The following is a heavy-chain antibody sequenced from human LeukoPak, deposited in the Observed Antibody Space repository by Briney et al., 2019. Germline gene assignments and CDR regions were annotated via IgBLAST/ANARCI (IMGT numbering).Heavy chain of an antibody. J-gene: IGHJ4*02. V-gene: IGHV1-24*01. CDR1: GYTLTELS. CDR2: FDPEDGET. Sequence: GASVKVSCKVSGYTLTELSMHWVRQAPGKGLEWMGGFDPEDGETIYAQKFQGRVTMIEDTSTDTAYMELSSLRSEDTAVYYCARDPFGVVMPPDYWGQGTLVTVSS. CDR3: ARDPFGVVMPPDY. D-gene: IGHD3-3*01.